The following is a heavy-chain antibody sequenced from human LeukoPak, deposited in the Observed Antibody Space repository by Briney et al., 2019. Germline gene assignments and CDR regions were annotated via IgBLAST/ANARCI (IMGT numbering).Heavy chain of an antibody. CDR2: IYSGGST. V-gene: IGHV3-53*01. J-gene: IGHJ6*03. CDR1: GFTLSSNY. Sequence: PGGSLRLSCAASGFTLSSNYMSWVRQALGKELAWVSVIYSGGSTYYADSVKGRFTISRDNSKNTLYLQMNSLRAEDTAVYYCASKYCSGGSCYDYYYYMDVWGKGTTVTVSS. D-gene: IGHD2-15*01. CDR3: ASKYCSGGSCYDYYYYMDV.